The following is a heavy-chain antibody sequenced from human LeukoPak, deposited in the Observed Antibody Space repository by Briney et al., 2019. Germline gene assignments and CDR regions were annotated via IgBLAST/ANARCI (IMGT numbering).Heavy chain of an antibody. Sequence: PGGSLRLSCAASGFTFSVYWMTWVRQAPGKGLEWVATIDKDGSQKYYVDSLKGRFTISRDNAKNSLYLQMNRLRAEDTASYYCVRTFDRETSILDYYYYMDVWGNGTTVIVSS. J-gene: IGHJ6*03. CDR1: GFTFSVYW. CDR3: VRTFDRETSILDYYYYMDV. D-gene: IGHD3-9*01. V-gene: IGHV3-7*01. CDR2: IDKDGSQK.